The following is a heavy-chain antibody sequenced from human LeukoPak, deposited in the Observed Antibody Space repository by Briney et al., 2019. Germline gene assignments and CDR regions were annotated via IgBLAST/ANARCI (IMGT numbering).Heavy chain of an antibody. V-gene: IGHV3-21*01. CDR1: GFTFSRYS. D-gene: IGHD6-19*01. CDR2: ISSSSNYI. Sequence: PGGSLRLSCAASGFTFSRYSMNWVRQALGKGLEWVSSISSSSNYIYYADSLKVRFTISRDNAANSLFLQMNSLRAEDTALYYCARAVAGPAGEYYFDYWGQGTLVTVSS. CDR3: ARAVAGPAGEYYFDY. J-gene: IGHJ4*02.